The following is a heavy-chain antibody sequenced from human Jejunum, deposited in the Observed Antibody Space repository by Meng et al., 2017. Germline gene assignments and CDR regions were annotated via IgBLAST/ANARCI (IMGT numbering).Heavy chain of an antibody. CDR2: IFYSGTT. D-gene: IGHD6-13*01. V-gene: IGHV4-39*07. CDR3: ARDTAGFGP. Sequence: QRQLQESGPVLVKPSETLSLTCAVSGGSISTAGYYWGWIRQSPGKGLEWIGSIFYSGTTYYNPSLKSRVTISIDTSKNQFSLKMNSVTAADTAVYYCARDTAGFGPWGQGTLVTGSS. CDR1: GGSISTAGYY. J-gene: IGHJ5*02.